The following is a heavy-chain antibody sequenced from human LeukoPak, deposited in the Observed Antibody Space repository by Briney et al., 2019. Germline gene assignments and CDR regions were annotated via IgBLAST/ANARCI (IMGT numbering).Heavy chain of an antibody. CDR1: GGTFSSYA. CDR3: ARDGDYDSSGYYSD. J-gene: IGHJ4*02. D-gene: IGHD3-22*01. V-gene: IGHV1-69*01. Sequence: ASVKVSCKASGGTFSSYAISWVRQAPGQGLEWMGGIIPIFGTANYAQKFQGRVTITADESTSTAYMELSSLRSDDTAVYYCARDGDYDSSGYYSDWGQGTLVTVSS. CDR2: IIPIFGTA.